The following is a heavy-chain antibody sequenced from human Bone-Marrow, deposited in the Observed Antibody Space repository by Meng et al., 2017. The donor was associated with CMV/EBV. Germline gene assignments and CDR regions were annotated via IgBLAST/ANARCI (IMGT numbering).Heavy chain of an antibody. CDR2: IIPVLGVA. Sequence: SVKVSCKASGYTFTSYGISWVRQAPGQGLEWMGGIIPVLGVATYAQKFQDTVTITADKFATTVYMELTSLISEDTAIYFCATDQGPMRGYSFGYLGYSWGQGTLVTVSS. J-gene: IGHJ5*02. D-gene: IGHD5-18*01. CDR1: GYTFTSYG. V-gene: IGHV1-69*10. CDR3: ATDQGPMRGYSFGYLGYS.